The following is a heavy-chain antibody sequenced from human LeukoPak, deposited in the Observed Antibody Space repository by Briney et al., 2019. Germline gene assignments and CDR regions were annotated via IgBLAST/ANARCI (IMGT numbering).Heavy chain of an antibody. Sequence: GGSLRLSCAASGFTFSSYSMNWVRQAPGKGLEWVSSISTSSIHIYYAGSVRGRFTISRDNAKKSLYLQMNSLRAEDTAVYYCARGVRDYWGQGTLVTVSS. CDR1: GFTFSSYS. CDR2: ISTSSIHI. V-gene: IGHV3-21*01. J-gene: IGHJ4*02. CDR3: ARGVRDY.